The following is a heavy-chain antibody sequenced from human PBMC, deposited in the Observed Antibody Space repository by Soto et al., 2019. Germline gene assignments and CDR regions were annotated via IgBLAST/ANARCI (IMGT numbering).Heavy chain of an antibody. V-gene: IGHV4-34*01. J-gene: IGHJ6*02. CDR1: GGSFSGYY. D-gene: IGHD2-2*01. Sequence: KPSETLSLTCAVYGGSFSGYYWSWIRQPPGKGLEWIGEINHSGSTNYNPSLKSRVTISVDTSKNQFSLKLSSVTAADTAVYYCARDHLDIVVVPAATTHYYYYGMGVWGQGTTVTVSS. CDR2: INHSGST. CDR3: ARDHLDIVVVPAATTHYYYYGMGV.